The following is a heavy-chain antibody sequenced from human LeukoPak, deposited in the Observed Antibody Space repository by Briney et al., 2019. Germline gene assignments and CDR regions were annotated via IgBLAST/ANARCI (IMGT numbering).Heavy chain of an antibody. J-gene: IGHJ6*03. D-gene: IGHD2-21*02. Sequence: PGGSLRLSCAASGFTFSDYYMSWIRQAPGKGLEWVSYISSSGSTIYYADSVKGRFTISRDNAKNSLYLQMNSLRAEDTAVYYCARAFCGGGCYNYYYYYMDVWGKGTTVTVSS. CDR3: ARAFCGGGCYNYYYYYMDV. CDR2: ISSSGSTI. V-gene: IGHV3-11*01. CDR1: GFTFSDYY.